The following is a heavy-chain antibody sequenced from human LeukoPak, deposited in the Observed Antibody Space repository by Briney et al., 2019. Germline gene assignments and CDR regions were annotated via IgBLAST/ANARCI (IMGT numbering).Heavy chain of an antibody. J-gene: IGHJ3*02. CDR3: ATSTVVYNYGFDAFDI. D-gene: IGHD5-18*01. CDR2: ISGGGNNV. CDR1: GFTFSGHA. Sequence: GGSLRLSCGASGFTFSGHAMNWVRQAPGKGLEWVSGISGGGNNVYYADSVKGRFTISRDNSKNTLYLQMNSLRAEDTAVYYCATSTVVYNYGFDAFDIWGQGTMVTVSS. V-gene: IGHV3-23*01.